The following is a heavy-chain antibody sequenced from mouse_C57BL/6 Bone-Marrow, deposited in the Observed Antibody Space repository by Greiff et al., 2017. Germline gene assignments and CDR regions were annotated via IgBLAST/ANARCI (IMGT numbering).Heavy chain of an antibody. J-gene: IGHJ2*01. CDR1: GYTFTSYT. CDR2: INPSSGYT. Sequence: QVQLQQSGAELARPGASVKMSCKASGYTFTSYTMHWVKQRPGQGLEWIGYINPSSGYTKYNQKFKDKATLTADKSSSTAYMQLSSLTSEDSAVYYCARSGVGVFDYWGQGTTLTVSS. D-gene: IGHD1-1*02. V-gene: IGHV1-4*01. CDR3: ARSGVGVFDY.